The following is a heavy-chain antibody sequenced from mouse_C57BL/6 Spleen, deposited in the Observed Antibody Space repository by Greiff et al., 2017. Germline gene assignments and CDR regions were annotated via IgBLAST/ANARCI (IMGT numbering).Heavy chain of an antibody. CDR1: GYTFTDHT. J-gene: IGHJ2*01. CDR3: ASIYYDYDRGY. CDR2: IYPRGGST. Sequence: QVQLQQSDADLVKPGASVKISCTVSGYTFTDHTIHWMQQRPEQGLEWIGYIYPRGGSTKYNEKFKGKATLTADKYAITAYMQLNSLTSENAAVYFCASIYYDYDRGYWGQGTTLTVSS. V-gene: IGHV1-78*01. D-gene: IGHD2-4*01.